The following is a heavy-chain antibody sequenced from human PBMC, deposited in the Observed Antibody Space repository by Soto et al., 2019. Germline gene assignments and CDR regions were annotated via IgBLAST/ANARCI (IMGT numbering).Heavy chain of an antibody. D-gene: IGHD1-26*01. Sequence: EVQLVESGGGLVQPGGSLRLSCAASGFSFNSYWMHWVRQVPGKGLVWVSRINSDGTKTSYADSVKGRFTIARDNAKNTLDLEMNSLRPEYTAMYYCARVGVGAYYFDYWGQGTLVTVSS. J-gene: IGHJ4*02. CDR2: INSDGTKT. CDR3: ARVGVGAYYFDY. CDR1: GFSFNSYW. V-gene: IGHV3-74*01.